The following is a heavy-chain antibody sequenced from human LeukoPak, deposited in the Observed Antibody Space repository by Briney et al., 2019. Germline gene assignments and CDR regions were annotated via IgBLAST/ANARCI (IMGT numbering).Heavy chain of an antibody. CDR2: TRNKANSYTT. CDR1: GFTFSDHY. Sequence: PGGSLRLSCAASGFTFSDHYIDWVRQAPGKGLEWVGRTRNKANSYTTEYAASVKGRFTISRDDSKNTLYLQMNSLKTEDTAVYYCTSQRDWRRRTFDYWGQGTLVTVSS. J-gene: IGHJ4*02. V-gene: IGHV3-72*01. CDR3: TSQRDWRRRTFDY. D-gene: IGHD3/OR15-3a*01.